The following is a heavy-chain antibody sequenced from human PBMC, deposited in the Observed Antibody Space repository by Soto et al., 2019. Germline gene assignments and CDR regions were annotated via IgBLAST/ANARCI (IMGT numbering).Heavy chain of an antibody. CDR3: ERVTVTVVFDY. CDR2: IYYSGST. Sequence: PSETLSLTCTVSGGSISSYYWSWIRQPPGKGLEWIGYIYYSGSTNYNPSLKSRVTISVDTSKNQFSLKLSSVTAADTAVYYCERVTVTVVFDYWGQGTLVTVYS. CDR1: GGSISSYY. J-gene: IGHJ4*02. D-gene: IGHD4-17*01. V-gene: IGHV4-59*01.